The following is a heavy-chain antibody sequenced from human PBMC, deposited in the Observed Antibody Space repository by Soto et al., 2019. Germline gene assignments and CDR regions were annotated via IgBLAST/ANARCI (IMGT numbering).Heavy chain of an antibody. J-gene: IGHJ4*02. Sequence: PSETPSLTCTVSGGSISSYYWSWIRQPPGKGLEWIGYIFYSGSTNYNPSLKSRVTISVDTSKNQFSLRLSSVTAADTAVYYCARDGYYYDSSGYQRVYYFDYWGQGTLVTVSS. V-gene: IGHV4-59*01. CDR1: GGSISSYY. D-gene: IGHD3-22*01. CDR2: IFYSGST. CDR3: ARDGYYYDSSGYQRVYYFDY.